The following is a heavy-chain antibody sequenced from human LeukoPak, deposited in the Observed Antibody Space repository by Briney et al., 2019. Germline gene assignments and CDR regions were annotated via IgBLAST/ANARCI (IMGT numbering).Heavy chain of an antibody. J-gene: IGHJ6*03. D-gene: IGHD1-14*01. Sequence: GSLRLSCAASGFTVGNNYVTWVRQAPGKGLEWIGSIYYSGSTYYNPSLKSRVTISVDTSKNQFSLKLSSVTAADTAVYYCARHSGSEYYYYMDVWGKGTTVTVSS. CDR1: GFTVGNNY. CDR3: ARHSGSEYYYYMDV. V-gene: IGHV4-39*01. CDR2: IYYSGST.